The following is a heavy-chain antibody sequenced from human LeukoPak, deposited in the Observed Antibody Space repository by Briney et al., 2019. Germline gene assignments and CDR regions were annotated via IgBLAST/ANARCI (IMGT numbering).Heavy chain of an antibody. Sequence: GGSLRLSCAASGFTFNNAWMTWVRQAPGKGLEWVGRIKSKSDGGTTDYAVPVKGRFTISREDSKNTLYLQMDSLTVEDTAVYYCATDRRREGIDYYYGMDVWDRGTTVTVSS. CDR1: GFTFNNAW. CDR2: IKSKSDGGTT. J-gene: IGHJ6*04. D-gene: IGHD1-26*01. CDR3: ATDRRREGIDYYYGMDV. V-gene: IGHV3-15*01.